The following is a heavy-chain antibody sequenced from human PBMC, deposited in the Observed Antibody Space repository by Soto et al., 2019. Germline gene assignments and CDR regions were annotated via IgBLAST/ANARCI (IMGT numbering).Heavy chain of an antibody. J-gene: IGHJ4*02. CDR1: GFSFSAYS. Sequence: QVHLVESGGGVVQAGRSLRLSCAASGFSFSAYSMHWVRQAPGKGLEWVAVISSDGSKTYYAGSLKGRFTVSRDNSKNILYLQMHSLRAEDTDVYYCARAGQQVAVFDYWGQGTEVTVSS. V-gene: IGHV3-30-3*01. CDR3: ARAGQQVAVFDY. D-gene: IGHD6-13*01. CDR2: ISSDGSKT.